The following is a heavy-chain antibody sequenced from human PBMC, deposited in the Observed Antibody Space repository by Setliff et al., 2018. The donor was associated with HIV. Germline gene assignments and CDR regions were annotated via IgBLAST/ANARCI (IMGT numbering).Heavy chain of an antibody. CDR3: ARGSCSGCCLSDY. V-gene: IGHV1-3*01. CDR2: INAGDDNT. J-gene: IGHJ4*02. CDR1: GYTFSTNA. Sequence: ASVKVSCKAFGYTFSTNAIHWVRQAPGQRLEWMGYINAGDDNTRYSEKFQGRVTITRDTSANTAYMELSSLRSEDTAVYYCARGSCSGCCLSDYWGLGTLVTAPQ. D-gene: IGHD2-15*01.